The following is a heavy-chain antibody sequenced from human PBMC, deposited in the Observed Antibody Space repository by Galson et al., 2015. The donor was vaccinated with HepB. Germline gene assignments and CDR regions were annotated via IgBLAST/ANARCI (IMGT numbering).Heavy chain of an antibody. J-gene: IGHJ4*02. D-gene: IGHD3-9*01. CDR1: GFTFRTFA. Sequence: SLRLSCAASGFTFRTFAMSWVRHTQGKGLECVSVISNGGKNTYYADSVKGRFTISRDNSKNTLSLQMNSLRAEDTAVYYCAKGTVFDWLLKFEYWGQGALVTVSS. CDR3: AKGTVFDWLLKFEY. CDR2: ISNGGKNT. V-gene: IGHV3-23*03.